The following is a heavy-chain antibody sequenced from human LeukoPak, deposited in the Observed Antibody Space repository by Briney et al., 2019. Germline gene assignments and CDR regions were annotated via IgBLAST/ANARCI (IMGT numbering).Heavy chain of an antibody. D-gene: IGHD1-26*01. J-gene: IGHJ5*02. V-gene: IGHV5-51*01. CDR2: IYPGDSDT. Sequence: GASLQISCKGSGYSFTSYWIGWVRQMPGKGLEWMGIIYPGDSDTRYSPSFQGQVTISADKSISTAYLQWSSLKASDTAMYYCAREVGATKENNWFDPWGQGTLVTVSS. CDR1: GYSFTSYW. CDR3: AREVGATKENNWFDP.